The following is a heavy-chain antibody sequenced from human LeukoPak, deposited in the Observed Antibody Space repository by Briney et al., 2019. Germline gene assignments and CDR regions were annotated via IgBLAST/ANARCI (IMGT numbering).Heavy chain of an antibody. CDR1: GFTFSSYW. D-gene: IGHD3-9*01. Sequence: PGGSLRLSCAASGFTFSSYWMHWVRQAPGKGLVWVSRINSDGSSTSYADSVKGRFTISRDNAKNTLYLQMNSLRAEDTAVYYCARDGDYDILTGYYPDYYYYYMDVWGKGTTVTVSS. J-gene: IGHJ6*03. CDR2: INSDGSST. CDR3: ARDGDYDILTGYYPDYYYYYMDV. V-gene: IGHV3-74*01.